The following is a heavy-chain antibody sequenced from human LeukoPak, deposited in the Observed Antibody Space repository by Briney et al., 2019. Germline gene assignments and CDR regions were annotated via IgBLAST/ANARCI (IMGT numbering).Heavy chain of an antibody. J-gene: IGHJ4*02. CDR1: GGSFSGYY. V-gene: IGHV4-34*01. CDR2: INHSGST. D-gene: IGHD2-2*01. Sequence: PSETLSLTCAVYGGSFSGYYWSWIRQPPGKGLEWIGEINHSGSTNYNPSLKSRVTISVDTSKNQFSLKLSSVTAADTAVYYCARSNAVPAALSSEWGQGTLVTVSS. CDR3: ARSNAVPAALSSE.